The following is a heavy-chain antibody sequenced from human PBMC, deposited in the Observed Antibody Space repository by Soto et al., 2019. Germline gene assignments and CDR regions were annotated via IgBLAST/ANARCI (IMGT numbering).Heavy chain of an antibody. CDR1: GYTFTSYD. CDR3: AREGGYSYGFDY. D-gene: IGHD5-18*01. V-gene: IGHV1-8*01. CDR2: MNTNSGKT. J-gene: IGHJ4*02. Sequence: QVQLVQSGAEVKKPGASVKVSCKASGYTFTSYDINWVRQATGQGLEWMGWMNTNSGKTGYAQKFKVGVTMRRNTSISTAYMELISLRSEDTAVYYCAREGGYSYGFDYWGQGTLVTVAS.